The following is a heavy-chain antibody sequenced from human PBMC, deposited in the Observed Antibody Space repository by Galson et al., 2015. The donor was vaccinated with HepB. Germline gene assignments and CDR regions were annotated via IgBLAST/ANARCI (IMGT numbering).Heavy chain of an antibody. CDR2: FDPEDGET. V-gene: IGHV1-24*01. Sequence: SVKVSCKVSGYTLTELSMHWVRQAPGKGLEWMGGFDPEDGETIYAQKFQGRVTMTEDTSTDTAYMELSSLRSEDTAVYYCATVGAIVGATMGGWADDYWGQGTLVTVSS. D-gene: IGHD1-26*01. J-gene: IGHJ4*02. CDR1: GYTLTELS. CDR3: ATVGAIVGATMGGWADDY.